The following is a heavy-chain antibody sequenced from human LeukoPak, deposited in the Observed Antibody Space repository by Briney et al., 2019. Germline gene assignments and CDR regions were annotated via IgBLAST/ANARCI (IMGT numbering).Heavy chain of an antibody. Sequence: GGSLRLSCAASGFTFSSYVMSWVRQAPGKGLEWVSAISGSGGSTYYADSVKGRFTISRDNSKNTLYLQMNSLRAEDTAVYYCARHITIFGGFDYWGQGTLVTVSS. CDR2: ISGSGGST. V-gene: IGHV3-23*01. CDR3: ARHITIFGGFDY. D-gene: IGHD3-3*01. J-gene: IGHJ4*02. CDR1: GFTFSSYV.